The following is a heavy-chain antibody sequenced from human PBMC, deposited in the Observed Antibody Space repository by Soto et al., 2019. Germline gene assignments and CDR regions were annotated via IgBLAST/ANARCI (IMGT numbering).Heavy chain of an antibody. CDR3: ARGSINVGAQVNDC. CDR1: GDSISSNY. D-gene: IGHD1-26*01. J-gene: IGHJ4*02. CDR2: VSNGGGT. Sequence: PSETLSLTCTVSGDSISSNYWSWFRQPPGKGLQWIGYVSNGGGTNYNPSLWSRVTISLDTSKNQFSLRLTSVTAGDTAVYFCARGSINVGAQVNDCWGQGTLVTVSS. V-gene: IGHV4-59*01.